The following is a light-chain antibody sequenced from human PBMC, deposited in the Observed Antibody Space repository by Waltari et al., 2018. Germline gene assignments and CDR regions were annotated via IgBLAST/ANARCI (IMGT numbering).Light chain of an antibody. CDR2: DVS. CDR3: SSYTSSSTPFV. Sequence: QSALTQPASVSGSPGQSITISCTGTSSDVGGYNYVSWYQQHPGKAPKLRSYDVSKRPSGVSNRFSGSKSGNTASLTISGLQAEDEADYYCSSYTSSSTPFVFGTGTKVTVL. V-gene: IGLV2-14*01. J-gene: IGLJ1*01. CDR1: SSDVGGYNY.